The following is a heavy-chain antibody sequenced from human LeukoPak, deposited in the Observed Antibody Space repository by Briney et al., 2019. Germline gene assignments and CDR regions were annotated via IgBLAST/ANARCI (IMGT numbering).Heavy chain of an antibody. CDR1: GFTFSSYS. D-gene: IGHD3-10*01. J-gene: IGHJ3*02. V-gene: IGHV3-23*01. CDR2: ISGSGGST. Sequence: GGSLRLSCAASGFTFSSYSMNWVRQAPGKGLEWVSAISGSGGSTYYADSVKGRFTISRDNSKNTLYLQMNSLRAEDTAVYYCAKVRATYYYGSGSYNAFDIWGQGTMVTVSS. CDR3: AKVRATYYYGSGSYNAFDI.